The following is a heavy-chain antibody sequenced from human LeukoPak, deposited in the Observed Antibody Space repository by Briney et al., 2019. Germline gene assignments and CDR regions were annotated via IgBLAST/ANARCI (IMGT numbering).Heavy chain of an antibody. D-gene: IGHD3-9*01. V-gene: IGHV3-30*04. J-gene: IGHJ4*01. Sequence: GGSLRLSCAASGFTFSSYAMHWVRQAPGKGLEWVAVISYDGSNKYYADSVKGRFTISRDNSKNTLYLQMNTLRVEDTAVYYCAKWGDYDILTGYYDSDYWGHGTLVTVSS. CDR2: ISYDGSNK. CDR1: GFTFSSYA. CDR3: AKWGDYDILTGYYDSDY.